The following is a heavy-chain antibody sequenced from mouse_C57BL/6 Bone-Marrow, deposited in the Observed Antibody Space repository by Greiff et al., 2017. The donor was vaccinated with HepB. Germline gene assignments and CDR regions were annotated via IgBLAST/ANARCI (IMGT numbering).Heavy chain of an antibody. Sequence: VQLQQSGAELVRPGASVKLSCTASGSNIKDDYMHWVKQRPEQGLEWIGGIDPENGDTEYASKFQGKATITADTSSTTAYLQLSSLTSEDTAVYYCTSYGNYPYFDYWGQGTTLTVSS. V-gene: IGHV14-4*01. D-gene: IGHD2-1*01. CDR2: IDPENGDT. CDR1: GSNIKDDY. CDR3: TSYGNYPYFDY. J-gene: IGHJ2*01.